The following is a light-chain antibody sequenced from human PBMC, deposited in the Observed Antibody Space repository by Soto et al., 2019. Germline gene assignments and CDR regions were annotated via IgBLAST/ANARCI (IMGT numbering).Light chain of an antibody. CDR1: NIGSKS. Sequence: SYELTQPPSVSVAPGKTARITCGGNNIGSKSVHWYQQKPGQAPVLVIYYDNDRPSGIPERFSGSNSGNTATLTISRVEAGDEADSYCQVWDSSSDHVVFGGGTKLTV. CDR3: QVWDSSSDHVV. V-gene: IGLV3-21*04. J-gene: IGLJ2*01. CDR2: YDN.